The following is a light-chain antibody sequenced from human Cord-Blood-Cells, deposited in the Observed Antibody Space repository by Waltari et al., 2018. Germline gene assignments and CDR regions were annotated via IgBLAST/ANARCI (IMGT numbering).Light chain of an antibody. Sequence: QSALTQPASVSGSPGQSITISCTGPSSHVGGYNHVSWYQQHPGKAPKLMIYDVSKRPSGVSNRFSGSKSGNTASLTISGLQAEDEADYYCSSYTSSSTLVFGGGTKLTVL. J-gene: IGLJ2*01. CDR2: DVS. CDR3: SSYTSSSTLV. CDR1: SSHVGGYNH. V-gene: IGLV2-14*01.